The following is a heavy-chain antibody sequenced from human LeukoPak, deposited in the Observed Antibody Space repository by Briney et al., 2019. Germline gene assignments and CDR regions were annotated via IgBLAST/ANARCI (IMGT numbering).Heavy chain of an antibody. V-gene: IGHV3-64*01. Sequence: GGSLRVSCAASGFTFSSYAMHWVRQAPGKGLEYVSAISSNGGSTYYANSVKGRFTISRDNSKNTLYLQMGSLRAEDMAVYYCARGDIKDYWGQGTLVTVSS. D-gene: IGHD5-12*01. J-gene: IGHJ4*02. CDR1: GFTFSSYA. CDR2: ISSNGGST. CDR3: ARGDIKDY.